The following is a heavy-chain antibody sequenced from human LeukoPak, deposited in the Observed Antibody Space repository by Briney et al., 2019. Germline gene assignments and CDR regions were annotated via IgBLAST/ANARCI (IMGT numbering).Heavy chain of an antibody. Sequence: GGSLRLSCVASGFSITSYAMSWVRQAPGKGLEWVSGISGSGASTYYADSVKRRFTISRDNSKNTLHLQMNSLRAEDTAVYYCAKGCGGDCYPTDFWGQGTLVAVSS. D-gene: IGHD2-21*02. V-gene: IGHV3-23*01. J-gene: IGHJ4*02. CDR2: ISGSGAST. CDR3: AKGCGGDCYPTDF. CDR1: GFSITSYA.